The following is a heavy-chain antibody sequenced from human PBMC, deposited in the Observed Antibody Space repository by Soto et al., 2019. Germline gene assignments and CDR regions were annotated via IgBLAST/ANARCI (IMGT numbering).Heavy chain of an antibody. V-gene: IGHV3-23*01. Sequence: EVELLESGGGLVQPGGSLRLSCVASGFTFKNYDMRWIRQAPGKGLEWVSGISGSGGVTYYADSVKGLFTISRDNSKNTPNQQMNSLRAEETDIYYCEKNRQYWSYYESAGHYDNWGQGTLVTVSS. CDR3: EKNRQYWSYYESAGHYDN. CDR2: ISGSGGVT. J-gene: IGHJ4*02. CDR1: GFTFKNYD. D-gene: IGHD3-10*01.